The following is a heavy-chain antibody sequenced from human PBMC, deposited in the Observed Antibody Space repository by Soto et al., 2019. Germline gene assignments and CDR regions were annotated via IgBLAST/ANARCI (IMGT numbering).Heavy chain of an antibody. CDR1: GFTFSRYG. D-gene: IGHD1-7*01. Sequence: GGSLRLSCAASGFTFSRYGMHWVRQAPGKGLEWVAVIWYDGSQKYYPDSVKGRFTISRDNSKDRLYLQLNSLRAEDTAMYFCARNKLRRFYYGMDVWGQGTTVTVSS. CDR2: IWYDGSQK. V-gene: IGHV3-33*01. J-gene: IGHJ6*02. CDR3: ARNKLRRFYYGMDV.